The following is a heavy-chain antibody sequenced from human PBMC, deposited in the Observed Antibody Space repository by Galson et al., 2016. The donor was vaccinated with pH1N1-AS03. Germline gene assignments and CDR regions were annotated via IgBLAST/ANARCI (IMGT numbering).Heavy chain of an antibody. CDR2: IILILGIP. Sequence: SVKVSCKASGGTFSSYAISWVRQAPGQGLEWMGRIILILGIPNYAQKLQGRVTITADESTTTAYMELSSLTSEDTAVYYCARDPPDHGDNWGYYYGMDVWGQGTTVTVSS. D-gene: IGHD4-23*01. CDR3: ARDPPDHGDNWGYYYGMDV. V-gene: IGHV1-69*04. J-gene: IGHJ6*02. CDR1: GGTFSSYA.